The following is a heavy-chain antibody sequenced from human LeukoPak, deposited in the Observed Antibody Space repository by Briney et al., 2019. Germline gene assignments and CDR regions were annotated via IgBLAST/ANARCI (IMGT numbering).Heavy chain of an antibody. V-gene: IGHV3-48*04. CDR1: GFTFSGYS. J-gene: IGHJ4*02. Sequence: GGSLRLSCTASGFTFSGYSMNWVRQAPGKGLEWISYIRSSGSTIYYADSMKGRFTISRDNAKNSLYLQMNSLRAEDTAVYYCARFIVGEDGYKGYFDYWGQGTLVTVSS. CDR2: IRSSGSTI. D-gene: IGHD5-24*01. CDR3: ARFIVGEDGYKGYFDY.